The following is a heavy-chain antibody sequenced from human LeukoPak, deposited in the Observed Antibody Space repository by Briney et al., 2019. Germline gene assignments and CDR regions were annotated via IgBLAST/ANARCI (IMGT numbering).Heavy chain of an antibody. CDR2: MNPNSGNT. CDR1: GYTFTSYD. J-gene: IGHJ4*02. D-gene: IGHD3-16*02. V-gene: IGHV1-8*01. Sequence: GASVKSSCKASGYTFTSYDINWGREAPGQGLEWMGWMNPNSGNTGYAQKFQGRVTMTRNTSISTAYMELSSLRSEDTAVYYCARGRTHYDYVWGSYQGPNDYWGQGTLVTVSS. CDR3: ARGRTHYDYVWGSYQGPNDY.